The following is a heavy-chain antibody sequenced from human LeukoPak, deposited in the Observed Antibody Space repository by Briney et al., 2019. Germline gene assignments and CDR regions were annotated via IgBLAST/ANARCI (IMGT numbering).Heavy chain of an antibody. V-gene: IGHV1-69*05. Sequence: SVKVSCKASGGTFSSYAISWVRQAPGQGLEWMGGIIPIFGTANYAQKFQGRVTITTDESTSTAYMELSSLRSEDTAVYYCARGGPGFGVDTNNWFDPWGQGTLVTVSS. CDR2: IIPIFGTA. D-gene: IGHD3-3*01. J-gene: IGHJ5*02. CDR1: GGTFSSYA. CDR3: ARGGPGFGVDTNNWFDP.